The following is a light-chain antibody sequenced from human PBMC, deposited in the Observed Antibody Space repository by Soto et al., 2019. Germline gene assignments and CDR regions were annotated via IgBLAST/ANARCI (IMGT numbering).Light chain of an antibody. CDR2: GAS. CDR1: QTVSSRY. V-gene: IGKV3-20*01. J-gene: IGKJ1*01. Sequence: MALTQSPGTLSFSPGERATLSCRASQTVSSRYLAWYQQRTGQAPRLLIYGASSRATGIPDRFSGSGSGTDFTLAISRLEPEDFAVYSCQQYATSPRTFGQGTKVDIK. CDR3: QQYATSPRT.